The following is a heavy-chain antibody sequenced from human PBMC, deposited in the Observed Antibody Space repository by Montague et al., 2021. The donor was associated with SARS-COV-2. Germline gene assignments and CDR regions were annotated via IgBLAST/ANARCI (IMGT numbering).Heavy chain of an antibody. CDR1: GGSFSGYY. V-gene: IGHV4-34*01. D-gene: IGHD3-22*01. J-gene: IGHJ4*02. CDR3: ASSYDSTGHVGY. CDR2: INHSGST. Sequence: SETLSLTCAVYGGSFSGYYWSWIRQPPGKGLEWIGEINHSGSTNXNPSLKSRVTISVDTSKNQFSLKLSSVTAADTAVYYCASSYDSTGHVGYWGQGTLVTVSS.